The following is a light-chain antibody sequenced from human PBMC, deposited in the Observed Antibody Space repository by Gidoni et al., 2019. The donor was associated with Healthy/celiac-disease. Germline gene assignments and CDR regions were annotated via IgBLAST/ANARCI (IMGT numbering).Light chain of an antibody. J-gene: IGLJ1*01. CDR3: CSYAGSYTFP. CDR2: DVS. CDR1: SSDVGGYNY. V-gene: IGLV2-11*01. Sequence: QSALTQPRPVSGSPGQSVTISCTGTSSDVGGYNYVSWYQQHPGKAPKLMIYDVSKRPSGVPDRFSGSKSGNTASLTISGLQAEDEADYYCCSYAGSYTFPFGTGTKVTVL.